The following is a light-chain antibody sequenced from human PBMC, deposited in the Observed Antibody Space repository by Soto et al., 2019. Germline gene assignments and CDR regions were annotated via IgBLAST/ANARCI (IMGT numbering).Light chain of an antibody. J-gene: IGKJ5*01. CDR3: QQFNSYPIT. CDR1: QGITSA. Sequence: AIQLTQSPSSLAASVGDRVTITCRASQGITSALAWYQQNPGKAPKLLIYDASSLESGVPSRFSGSGSGTDVTLTISSLQPEDFATYYCQQFNSYPITFGQGTRLEIK. CDR2: DAS. V-gene: IGKV1-13*02.